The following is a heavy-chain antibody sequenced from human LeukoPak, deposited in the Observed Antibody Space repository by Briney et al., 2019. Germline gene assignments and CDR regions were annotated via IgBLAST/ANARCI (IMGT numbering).Heavy chain of an antibody. CDR3: AKLGTSDDY. CDR1: GFTFRSFG. V-gene: IGHV3-NL1*01. CDR2: IAISDGKT. Sequence: GGSLRLSCAASGFTFRSFGIHWVRQAPGKGLEWVSTIAISDGKTYYADSVKGRFSISRDNSKNTLYLQMNSLRAEDTAVYYCAKLGTSDDYWGQGTLVTVSS. J-gene: IGHJ4*02. D-gene: IGHD2-2*01.